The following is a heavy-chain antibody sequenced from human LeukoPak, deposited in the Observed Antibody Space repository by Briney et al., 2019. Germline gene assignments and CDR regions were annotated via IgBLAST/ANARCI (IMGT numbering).Heavy chain of an antibody. V-gene: IGHV4-34*01. CDR3: ARVPGSGGLDP. CDR1: GGSFRGYC. Sequence: SETLSLTCTVYGGSFRGYCWSWIRQPPGKGLEWVGEINHSGSTNYNPSLKSRVTMSVDTSKNQFSLKLSSVTAADTAVYYCARVPGSGGLDPWGQGTLVTVSS. CDR2: INHSGST. D-gene: IGHD3-10*01. J-gene: IGHJ5*02.